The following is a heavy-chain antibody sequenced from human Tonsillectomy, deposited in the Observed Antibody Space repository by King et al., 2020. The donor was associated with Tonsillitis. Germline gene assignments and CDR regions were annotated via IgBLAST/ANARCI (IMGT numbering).Heavy chain of an antibody. CDR3: AADSSGHGFDY. V-gene: IGHV3-15*01. Sequence: VQLVESGGGLVKPGGSLRLSCAASGFTFSNAWMSWVRQAPGKGLEWVGRIKSKTDGGTTDYAAPVKGRFTISRDDLKDTLYLQMTSLKTEDTAVYYLAADSSGHGFDYWGPGTLVTVSS. CDR1: GFTFSNAW. CDR2: IKSKTDGGTT. D-gene: IGHD5-12*01. J-gene: IGHJ4*02.